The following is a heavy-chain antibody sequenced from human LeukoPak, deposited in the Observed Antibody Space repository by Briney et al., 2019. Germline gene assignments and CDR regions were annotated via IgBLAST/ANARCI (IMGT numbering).Heavy chain of an antibody. CDR1: GFTFSNYA. CDR2: ISGSGGST. Sequence: GGSLRLSCAASGFTFSNYAMSWVRQAPGKGLEWVSAISGSGGSTYYADSVKGRFTISRDNSKNTLYLQMNSLRVEDTAVYYCARGDDFSGDYWGQGTLVTVSS. J-gene: IGHJ4*02. D-gene: IGHD3/OR15-3a*01. V-gene: IGHV3-23*01. CDR3: ARGDDFSGDY.